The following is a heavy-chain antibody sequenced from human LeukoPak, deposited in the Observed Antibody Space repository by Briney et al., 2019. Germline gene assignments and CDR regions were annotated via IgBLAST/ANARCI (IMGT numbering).Heavy chain of an antibody. CDR3: ARSKGGITMIVVVNSAFDV. J-gene: IGHJ3*01. Sequence: ASVNVSCRVSGYTFTNYYISWVRQAPGQGLEWMGWISTYIGNTNYAQNLQGRVTLTTDTSTSTAYMELRSLRSDDTAVYYCARSKGGITMIVVVNSAFDVWGPGTMVTVSS. V-gene: IGHV1-18*01. CDR1: GYTFTNYY. CDR2: ISTYIGNT. D-gene: IGHD3-22*01.